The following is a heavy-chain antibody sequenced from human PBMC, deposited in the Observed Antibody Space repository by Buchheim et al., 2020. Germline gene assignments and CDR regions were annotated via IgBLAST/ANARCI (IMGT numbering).Heavy chain of an antibody. V-gene: IGHV3-21*01. CDR2: SSSSSSYI. CDR3: ARGPTGFLATQDY. J-gene: IGHJ4*02. Sequence: EVQLVESGGGLVKPGGSLRLSCAASGFTFSSYSMNWVRQAPGKGLEWVSSSSSSSSYIYYAESVKGRFTISRDNAKNTLTLQMNSLRAEDTAVYYCARGPTGFLATQDYWGQGTL. D-gene: IGHD4-17*01. CDR1: GFTFSSYS.